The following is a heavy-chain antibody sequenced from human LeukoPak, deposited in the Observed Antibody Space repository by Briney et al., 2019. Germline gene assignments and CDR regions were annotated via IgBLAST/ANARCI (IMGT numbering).Heavy chain of an antibody. V-gene: IGHV1-8*01. CDR2: MNPDSGNT. D-gene: IGHD3-9*01. CDR3: ARGGILRYFDWLGSGGMDV. CDR1: GYTFTSYD. Sequence: ASVKVSCRTSGYTFTSYDIHWLRQAPGQGLEWMGWMNPDSGNTGYAQKFQGRVTMTRNTSISTAYMELSSLRSEDTAVYYCARGGILRYFDWLGSGGMDVWGQGTTVTVSS. J-gene: IGHJ6*02.